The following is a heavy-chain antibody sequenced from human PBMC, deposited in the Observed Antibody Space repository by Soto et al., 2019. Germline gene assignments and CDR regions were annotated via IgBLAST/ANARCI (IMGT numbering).Heavy chain of an antibody. D-gene: IGHD3-22*01. CDR3: ARTDSSGYYFVY. CDR1: GDFISSGGYY. Sequence: QVQLQESGPGLVKPSQTLSLTCTVSGDFISSGGYYWSWIRQLPGKGLEWIGYIYSSGTTYYNPSLKSRITISVDTPKNQFALNLSSVTAADTAVYYCARTDSSGYYFVYWGQGTLVTVFS. V-gene: IGHV4-31*03. J-gene: IGHJ4*02. CDR2: IYSSGTT.